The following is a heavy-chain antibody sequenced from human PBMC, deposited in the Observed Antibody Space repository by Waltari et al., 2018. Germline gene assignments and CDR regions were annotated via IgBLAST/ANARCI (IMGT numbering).Heavy chain of an antibody. J-gene: IGHJ4*02. Sequence: QVQLVQSGSELKKPGASVQVSCKASGYIFTNYAMNWVRQAPGQGLEWMGWINTKTGNPTYAQGVRGRFVFSLDTSVSTASLQISSLKAEDTAVYYCARGIQLWGRGSWYFDNWGQGTLVTVSS. CDR1: GYIFTNYA. V-gene: IGHV7-4-1*02. CDR3: ARGIQLWGRGSWYFDN. CDR2: INTKTGNP. D-gene: IGHD3-16*01.